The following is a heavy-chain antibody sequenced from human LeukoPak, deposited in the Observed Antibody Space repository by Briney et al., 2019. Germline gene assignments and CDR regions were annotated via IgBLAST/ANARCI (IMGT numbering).Heavy chain of an antibody. V-gene: IGHV3-21*01. J-gene: IGHJ4*02. Sequence: GGSLRLSCAASGFTFSSYGMNWVRQAPGKRLEWVSSISSSSSYIYYADSVKGRFTISRDNAKNSLYLQMNSLRAEDTAVYYCARGRYDFWSGYYTFDYWGQGTLVTVSS. CDR1: GFTFSSYG. D-gene: IGHD3-3*01. CDR3: ARGRYDFWSGYYTFDY. CDR2: ISSSSSYI.